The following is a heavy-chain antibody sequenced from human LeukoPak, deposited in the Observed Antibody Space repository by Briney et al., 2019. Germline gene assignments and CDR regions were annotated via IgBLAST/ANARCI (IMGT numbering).Heavy chain of an antibody. J-gene: IGHJ4*02. CDR2: INSDGSST. Sequence: GGSLRLSCAASGFTFSSYWMHWVRQAPGKGLVWVSRINSDGSSTSYADSVKGRFTISRDNAKNTLYLQMNSLRAEDTAVYYCARGTVGIYYDSSGSFDYWGQGTLVTVSS. D-gene: IGHD3-22*01. CDR3: ARGTVGIYYDSSGSFDY. CDR1: GFTFSSYW. V-gene: IGHV3-74*01.